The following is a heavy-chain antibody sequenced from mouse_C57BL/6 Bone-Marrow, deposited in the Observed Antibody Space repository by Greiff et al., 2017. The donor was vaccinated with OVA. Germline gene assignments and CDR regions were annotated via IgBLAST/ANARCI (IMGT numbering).Heavy chain of an antibody. Sequence: EVQLVESGGGLVQPKGSLKLSCAASGFSFNTYAMNWVRPAPGKGLEWVARIRSKSNNYATYYADSVKDRFTISRDDSESMLYLQMNNLKTEDTAMYYCVRHDGNYWYFDYWGQGTTLTVSS. V-gene: IGHV10-1*01. J-gene: IGHJ2*01. D-gene: IGHD2-1*01. CDR2: IRSKSNNYAT. CDR3: VRHDGNYWYFDY. CDR1: GFSFNTYA.